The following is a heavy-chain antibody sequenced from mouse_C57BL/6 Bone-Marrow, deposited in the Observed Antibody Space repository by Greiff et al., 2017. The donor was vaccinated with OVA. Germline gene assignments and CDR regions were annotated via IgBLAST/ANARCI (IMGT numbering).Heavy chain of an antibody. CDR2: IYPSDSET. Sequence: VQLQQPRAELVRPGSSVPLSFHASCYTFPSSWMAWVKQRPGPGLEWIGNIYPSDSETHYNQKFKDKATLTVDKSSSTAYMQLSSLTSEDSAVYYCATDYWGQGTTLTVSS. J-gene: IGHJ2*01. CDR1: CYTFPSSW. CDR3: ATDY. V-gene: IGHV1-61*01.